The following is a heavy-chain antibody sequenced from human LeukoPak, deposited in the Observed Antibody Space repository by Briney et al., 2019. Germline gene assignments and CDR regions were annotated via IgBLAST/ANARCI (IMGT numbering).Heavy chain of an antibody. J-gene: IGHJ4*02. CDR2: INTNTGNP. Sequence: ASVNVSCKASGYSFTGYAMNWVRQAPGQGLEWMGWINTNTGNPTYAQGFTGRFVFSLDTSVTTAYLQISSLKTEDTAVYYCARALSIAAAAGGYWGQGTLVTVSS. CDR3: ARALSIAAAAGGY. CDR1: GYSFTGYA. D-gene: IGHD6-13*01. V-gene: IGHV7-4-1*02.